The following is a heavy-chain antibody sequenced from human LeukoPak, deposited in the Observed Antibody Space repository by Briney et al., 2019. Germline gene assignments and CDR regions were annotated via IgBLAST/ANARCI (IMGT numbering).Heavy chain of an antibody. CDR2: INAGNGNT. CDR1: GYTFTSYA. J-gene: IGHJ4*02. D-gene: IGHD3-10*01. V-gene: IGHV1-3*01. CDR3: ARSKLLWFGELLHFDY. Sequence: ASVKVSCKASGYTFTSYAMHWVRQAPGQRLEWMGWINAGNGNTKYSQKFQGRVTITRDTSASTAYMGLSSLRSEDTAVYYCARSKLLWFGELLHFDYWGQGTLVTVSS.